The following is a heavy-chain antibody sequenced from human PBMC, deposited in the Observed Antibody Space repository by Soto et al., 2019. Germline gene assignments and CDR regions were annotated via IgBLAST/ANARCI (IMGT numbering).Heavy chain of an antibody. D-gene: IGHD3-3*01. J-gene: IGHJ5*02. CDR1: GYTFTSYD. V-gene: IGHV1-8*01. CDR2: MNPNSGNT. Sequence: GASVKVSCKASGYTFTSYDINWVRQATGQGLEWMGWMNPNSGNTGYAQKFQGRVTMTRNTSISTAYMELSSLRSEDTAVYYCARVRVLEWLLSPRWFDPWGQGTLVTVSS. CDR3: ARVRVLEWLLSPRWFDP.